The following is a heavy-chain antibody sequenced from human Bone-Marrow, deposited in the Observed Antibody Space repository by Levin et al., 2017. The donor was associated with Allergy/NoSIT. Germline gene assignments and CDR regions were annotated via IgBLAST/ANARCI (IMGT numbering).Heavy chain of an antibody. Sequence: SQTLSLPCIVSGGSIRRSYWSWIRQPDGKGLEWIGRIYPTGNNNYNPSLKSRVTMSVDTSKNQFSLKLTSVTAADTAVYYCARERIVASTPLDLWGQGTLVTVSS. D-gene: IGHD1-26*01. CDR1: GGSIRRSY. CDR3: ARERIVASTPLDL. V-gene: IGHV4-4*07. CDR2: IYPTGNN. J-gene: IGHJ5*02.